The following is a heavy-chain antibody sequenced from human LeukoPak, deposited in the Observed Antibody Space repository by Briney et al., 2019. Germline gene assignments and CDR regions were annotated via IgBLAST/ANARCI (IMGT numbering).Heavy chain of an antibody. CDR1: GFTFSSYA. V-gene: IGHV3-23*01. CDR2: ISGSGGST. D-gene: IGHD3-22*01. CDR3: AKESRHYDSSGYYYLSTFGGY. J-gene: IGHJ4*02. Sequence: GGSLRLSCAASGFTFSSYAMSWVRQAPGKGLEWVSAISGSGGSTYYADSVKGRFTISRDNSKNTLYLQMNSLRAEDTAVYYCAKESRHYDSSGYYYLSTFGGYWGQGTLVTVSS.